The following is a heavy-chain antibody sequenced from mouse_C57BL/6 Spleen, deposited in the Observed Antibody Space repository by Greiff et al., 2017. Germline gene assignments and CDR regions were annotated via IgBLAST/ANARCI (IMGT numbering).Heavy chain of an antibody. J-gene: IGHJ2*01. CDR1: GYAFSSSW. CDR3: ERDGFYYFDY. V-gene: IGHV1-82*01. D-gene: IGHD2-3*01. Sequence: QVQLKESGPELVKPGASVKISCKASGYAFSSSWMNWVKQRPGKGLEWIGRIYPGDGDTNYNGKFKGKATLTADKSSSTAYMQLSSLTSEDSAVYFCERDGFYYFDYWGQGTTLTVSS. CDR2: IYPGDGDT.